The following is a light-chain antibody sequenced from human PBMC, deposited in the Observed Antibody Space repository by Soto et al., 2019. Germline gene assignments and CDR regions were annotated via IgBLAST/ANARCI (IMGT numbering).Light chain of an antibody. V-gene: IGKV3-11*01. Sequence: EIVLTQSPATLSLSPGERATLSCRASQSVGSYLAWYQQKPGQAPRLLIYDASNRATDIPARFSGSGSGTDFTLTISSLEPEDFAVYYCQKRSNWAYTFGQGTNLEIK. CDR1: QSVGSY. J-gene: IGKJ2*01. CDR3: QKRSNWAYT. CDR2: DAS.